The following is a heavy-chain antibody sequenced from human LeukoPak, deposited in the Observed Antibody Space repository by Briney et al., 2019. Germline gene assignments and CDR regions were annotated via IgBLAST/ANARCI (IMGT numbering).Heavy chain of an antibody. CDR3: ARGGNYHDSSGYAFDI. V-gene: IGHV1-18*01. CDR2: ISAYNGNT. J-gene: IGHJ3*02. Sequence: GASVKVSCKASGYTFTSYGISWVRQAPGQGLEWMGWISAYNGNTNYAQKLQGRVTMTTDTSTSTAYMELRSLRSDDTAVYYCARGGNYHDSSGYAFDIWGQGTMVTVSS. CDR1: GYTFTSYG. D-gene: IGHD3-22*01.